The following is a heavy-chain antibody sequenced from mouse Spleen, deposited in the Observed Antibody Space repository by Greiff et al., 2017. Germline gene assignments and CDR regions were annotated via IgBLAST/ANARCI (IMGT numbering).Heavy chain of an antibody. J-gene: IGHJ4*01. D-gene: IGHD1-1*01. CDR2: IWSDGST. Sequence: VQLKESGPGLVAPSQSLSITCTVSGFSLTSYGVHWVRQPPGKGLEWLVVIWSDGSTTYNSALKSRLSISKDNSKSQVFLKMNSLQTDDTAMYYCARNGGITTVVATGAMDYWGQGTSVTVSS. V-gene: IGHV2-6*02. CDR3: ARNGGITTVVATGAMDY. CDR1: GFSLTSYG.